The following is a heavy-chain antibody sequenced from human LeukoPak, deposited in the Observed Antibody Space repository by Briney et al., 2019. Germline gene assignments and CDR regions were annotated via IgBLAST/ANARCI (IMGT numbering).Heavy chain of an antibody. D-gene: IGHD3-10*01. CDR2: ISGSGDST. CDR3: ARVVPPTDYGSGSYFWDPYYFDY. J-gene: IGHJ4*02. Sequence: GGSLRLSCAASGFTFSSFGMSWVRQAPGKGLEWVSGISGSGDSTYYADSVKGRFTISRDNSKNTLYLQMNSLRAEDTAVYYCARVVPPTDYGSGSYFWDPYYFDYWGQGTLVTVSS. V-gene: IGHV3-23*01. CDR1: GFTFSSFG.